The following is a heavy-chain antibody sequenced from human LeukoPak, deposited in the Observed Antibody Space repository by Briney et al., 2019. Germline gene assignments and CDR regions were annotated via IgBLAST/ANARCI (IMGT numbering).Heavy chain of an antibody. CDR3: ADFGDYGDY. CDR2: INHSGST. Sequence: SETLSLTCAVYGGTFSGYYWSWIRQPPGKGLEWIGEINHSGSTNYNPSLKSRVTISVDTSKNQFSLKLSSVTAADTAVYYCADFGDYGDYWGQGTLVTVSS. V-gene: IGHV4-34*08. J-gene: IGHJ4*02. CDR1: GGTFSGYY. D-gene: IGHD4-17*01.